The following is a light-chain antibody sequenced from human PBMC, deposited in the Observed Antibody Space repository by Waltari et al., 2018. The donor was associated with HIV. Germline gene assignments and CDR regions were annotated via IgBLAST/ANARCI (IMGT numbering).Light chain of an antibody. J-gene: IGLJ1*01. CDR2: ESG. Sequence: SYVLTPPPSVSVAPGQPANIPCGGNNVTTQSVPWYQQKTGQAPVLIIYESGDRPSGIPERVSGSDSGNTATLTISRVEAGDEADYYCQVWDSTTDHYVFGSGTKVTVL. V-gene: IGLV3-21*02. CDR1: NVTTQS. CDR3: QVWDSTTDHYV.